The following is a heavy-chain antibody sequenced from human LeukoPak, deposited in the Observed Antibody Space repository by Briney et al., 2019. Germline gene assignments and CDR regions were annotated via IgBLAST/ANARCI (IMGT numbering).Heavy chain of an antibody. J-gene: IGHJ4*02. V-gene: IGHV4-4*07. CDR2: IYTSGST. CDR3: ARGGTTGTTGSLGY. D-gene: IGHD1-1*01. CDR1: GGSISSYY. Sequence: SETLSLTCTVSGGSISSYYWSWIRQPAGKGLEWIGRIYTSGSTNYNPSLKSRVTMSVDTSKNQFSLKLSSVTAADTAVYYCARGGTTGTTGSLGYWGQGTLVTVSS.